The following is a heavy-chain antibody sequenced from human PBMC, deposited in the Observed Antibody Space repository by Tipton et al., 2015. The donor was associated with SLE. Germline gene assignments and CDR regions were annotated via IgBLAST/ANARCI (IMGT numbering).Heavy chain of an antibody. CDR2: IYTSGST. J-gene: IGHJ4*02. D-gene: IGHD3-3*01. Sequence: TLSLTCSVFGGSISSHYWTWIRQPAGKGLEWIGRIYTSGSTNYKPSLKSRITMSVDTSKNQFSLKLTSVTAADTAVYYCARDAWHTTSGVVFNYFDYWGQGSLVTVSS. CDR1: GGSISSHY. V-gene: IGHV4-4*07. CDR3: ARDAWHTTSGVVFNYFDY.